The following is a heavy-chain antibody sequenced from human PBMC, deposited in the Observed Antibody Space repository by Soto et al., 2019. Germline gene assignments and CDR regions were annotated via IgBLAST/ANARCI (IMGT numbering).Heavy chain of an antibody. D-gene: IGHD4-17*01. Sequence: EVQLVESWGGLVQPGGSLRLSCAASGFTFSSYWMSWVRQAPGKGLEWVANIKQDGSEKYYVDSVKGRFTISRDNAKNSLYLQMNSLRAEDTAVYYCARAGGGLPDGDYRGDWFDPWGQGTLVTVSS. CDR3: ARAGGGLPDGDYRGDWFDP. CDR2: IKQDGSEK. J-gene: IGHJ5*02. V-gene: IGHV3-7*01. CDR1: GFTFSSYW.